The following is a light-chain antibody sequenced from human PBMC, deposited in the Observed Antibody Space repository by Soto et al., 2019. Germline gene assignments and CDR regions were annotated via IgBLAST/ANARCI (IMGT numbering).Light chain of an antibody. CDR3: CSYTSSSTLLYL. J-gene: IGLJ1*01. Sequence: QSALTQPASASGSPGQSITISCTGTSSDVGGYNYVSWYQQHPGIAPKLLIYGDTNRPTGVSPLFSGSTSGNTASLTISALQAEDEADDHGCSYTSSSTLLYLFGTGTKLTVL. CDR2: GDT. V-gene: IGLV2-14*01. CDR1: SSDVGGYNY.